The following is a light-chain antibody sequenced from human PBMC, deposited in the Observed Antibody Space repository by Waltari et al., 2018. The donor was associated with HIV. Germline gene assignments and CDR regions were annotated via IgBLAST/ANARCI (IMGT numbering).Light chain of an antibody. CDR2: WSS. Sequence: DIVMTQSPDSLTVSLGETATTNRTTSQSVLHSSNSKNNLVWYQQKPGQPPQVLIYWSSMRVSAVPDRFSGSGSETDFTLTISGLQAEDAAVYYCQQYYTTPFTFGQGTRLEIK. CDR3: QQYYTTPFT. J-gene: IGKJ2*01. CDR1: QSVLHSSNSKNN. V-gene: IGKV4-1*01.